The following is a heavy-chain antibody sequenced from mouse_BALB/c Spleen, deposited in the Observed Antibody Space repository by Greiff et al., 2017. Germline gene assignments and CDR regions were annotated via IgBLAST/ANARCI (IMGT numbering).Heavy chain of an antibody. V-gene: IGHV1-39*01. J-gene: IGHJ4*01. D-gene: IGHD1-1*02. Sequence: VQLQQTGPELVKPGASVKISCKASGYSFTDYIMLWVKQSHGKSLEWIGNINPYYGSTSYNLKFKGKATLTVDKSSSTAYMQLNSLTSEDSAVYYCAKYGPIYAMDYWGQGTSVTVSS. CDR3: AKYGPIYAMDY. CDR1: GYSFTDYI. CDR2: INPYYGST.